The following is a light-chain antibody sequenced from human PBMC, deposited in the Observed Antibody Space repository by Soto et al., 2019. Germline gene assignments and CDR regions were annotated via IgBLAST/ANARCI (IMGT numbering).Light chain of an antibody. Sequence: DIQMPQSPSSLSASVGDRVTITCRASQSISSYLNWYQQKPGKAPKLLIYAASSLQSGVPSRFSGSGSGTDFTFTISSLQPEDFATYYCQQYDNGPPITFGQGTRLEIK. CDR1: QSISSY. J-gene: IGKJ5*01. CDR2: AAS. CDR3: QQYDNGPPIT. V-gene: IGKV1-33*01.